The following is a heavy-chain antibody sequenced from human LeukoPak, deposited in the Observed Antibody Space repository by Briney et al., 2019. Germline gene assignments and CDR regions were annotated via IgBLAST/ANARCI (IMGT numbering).Heavy chain of an antibody. CDR2: IYTSGST. CDR3: ARGRGSSLDAFDI. J-gene: IGHJ3*02. D-gene: IGHD6-6*01. CDR1: GGSISSGSYY. V-gene: IGHV4-61*02. Sequence: SQTLSLTCTVSGGSISSGSYYWSWIRQPAGKGLEWIGRIYTSGSTNYNPSLKSRVTMSVDTSKNQFSLKLSSVTAADTAVYYCARGRGSSLDAFDIWGQGTMVTVSS.